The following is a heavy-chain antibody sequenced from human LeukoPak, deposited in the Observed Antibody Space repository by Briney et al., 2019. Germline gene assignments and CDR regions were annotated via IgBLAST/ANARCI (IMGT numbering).Heavy chain of an antibody. CDR1: GFTVSSNY. V-gene: IGHV3-66*01. CDR2: ISGGGSA. J-gene: IGHJ6*02. D-gene: IGHD5-24*01. CDR3: ATRDKGYYYGMDV. Sequence: GGSLRLSCAASGFTVSSNYMTWVRQAPGKGLEWVSSISGGGSAYYADSVKGRFTISRDGSKNTLYLQMNSLRAEDTAVYYCATRDKGYYYGMDVWGQGTTVTVSS.